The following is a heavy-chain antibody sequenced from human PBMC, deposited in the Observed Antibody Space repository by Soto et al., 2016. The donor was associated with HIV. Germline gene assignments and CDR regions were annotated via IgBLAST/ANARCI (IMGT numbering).Heavy chain of an antibody. D-gene: IGHD2-21*02. Sequence: EVQLVESGGGLVKPGGSLRLSCAASGFTFSNAWMTWVRQAPGKGLEWVGRIKTKTDDGTTDYAAPVKGRFTISRDDSKNTLYLQMNSLKTEDTAVYYCTXGTDRGLTYYYYYGMDVWGQGTSVTVSS. CDR3: TXGTDRGLTYYYYYGMDV. V-gene: IGHV3-15*01. J-gene: IGHJ6*02. CDR2: IKTKTDDGTT. CDR1: GFTFSNAW.